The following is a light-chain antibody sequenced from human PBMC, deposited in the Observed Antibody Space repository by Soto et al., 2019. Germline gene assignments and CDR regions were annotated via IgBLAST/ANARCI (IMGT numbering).Light chain of an antibody. CDR1: NSNIGAGYD. Sequence: QSVLTQPPSVSGAPGQRVSISGTGGNSNIGAGYDVHWYQQIPGTAPKLLISGNTNRPSGVPDRFSGSKSATSASLAITGLQAEDEADYYCQSYDGSLSGVVFGGGTKLTVL. CDR3: QSYDGSLSGVV. CDR2: GNT. J-gene: IGLJ2*01. V-gene: IGLV1-40*01.